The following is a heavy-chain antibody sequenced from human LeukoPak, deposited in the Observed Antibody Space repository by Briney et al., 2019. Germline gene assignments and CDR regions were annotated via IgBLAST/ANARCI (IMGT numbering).Heavy chain of an antibody. CDR3: AKATDYGDYGSYTH. V-gene: IGHV3-23*01. CDR1: GFTFSSYA. CDR2: ISGSGGST. D-gene: IGHD4-17*01. Sequence: GGSLRLSCAASGFTFSSYAMSWVRQAPGKGLEWVSAISGSGGSTYYADSVKGRFTISRDNSKNTLYLQVSSLRAEDTAVYYCAKATDYGDYGSYTHWGQGTLVTVSS. J-gene: IGHJ4*02.